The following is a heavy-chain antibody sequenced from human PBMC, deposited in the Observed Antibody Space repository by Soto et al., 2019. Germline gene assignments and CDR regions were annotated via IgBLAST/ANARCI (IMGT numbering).Heavy chain of an antibody. CDR1: GFTFSSYS. J-gene: IGHJ4*02. D-gene: IGHD6-6*01. V-gene: IGHV3-21*01. CDR2: ISSSSSYI. CDR3: ARGSIAARRGYYFDY. Sequence: GGSLRLSCAASGFTFSSYSMNWVRQAPGKGLEWVSSISSSSSYIYYADSVKGRFTISRDNAKNSLYLQMNSLRAEDTAVYYCARGSIAARRGYYFDYWGQGTLVTVSS.